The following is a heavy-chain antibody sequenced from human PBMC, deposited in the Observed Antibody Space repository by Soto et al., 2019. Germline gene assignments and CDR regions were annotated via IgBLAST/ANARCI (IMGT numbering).Heavy chain of an antibody. CDR1: GGLFSSFA. D-gene: IGHD3-16*01. CDR2: ILPVFGTT. Sequence: QEQLVQSGAEVKKPGSSVKVSCKDSGGLFSSFAISWVRQAPGQGLEWMGGILPVFGTTNYAQKFQGRVTITADESTNTAYMELRSLTSDDTAMYYCARGGGPYVWFNEFWGQGTQVTVSS. J-gene: IGHJ4*02. CDR3: ARGGGPYVWFNEF. V-gene: IGHV1-69*01.